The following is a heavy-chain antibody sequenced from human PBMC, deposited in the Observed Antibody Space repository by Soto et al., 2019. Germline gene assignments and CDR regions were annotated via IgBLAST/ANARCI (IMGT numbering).Heavy chain of an antibody. CDR1: GFTFDDYA. CDR2: ISWNSGSI. V-gene: IGHV3-9*01. J-gene: IGHJ4*02. CDR3: AKRSQGYFDY. D-gene: IGHD6-6*01. Sequence: EVQLVESGGGLVQPGRSLRLSCAASGFTFDDYAMHWVRQAPGKGLEWVSGISWNSGSIGYADSVKGRFTISRDNAKNSLYLQMNSLRAEDTALDYCAKRSQGYFDYWGQGTLVTVSS.